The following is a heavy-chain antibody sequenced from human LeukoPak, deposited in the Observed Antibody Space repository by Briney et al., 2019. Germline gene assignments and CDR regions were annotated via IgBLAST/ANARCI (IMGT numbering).Heavy chain of an antibody. D-gene: IGHD6-19*01. CDR1: GYTFSNYA. V-gene: IGHV1-3*01. J-gene: IGHJ4*02. CDR2: ISAGSGNT. CDR3: ARDAASGWHFYFDY. Sequence: ASVKVSCKASGYTFSNYAIHWVRQAPGQRLEWMGWISAGSGNTKYSQKFQGRVTITRDTSASTDYMELSSLTSEDAAVYFCARDAASGWHFYFDYWGQGTLVTVSS.